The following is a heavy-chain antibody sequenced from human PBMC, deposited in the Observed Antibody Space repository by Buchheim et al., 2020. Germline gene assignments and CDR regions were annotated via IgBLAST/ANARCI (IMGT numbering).Heavy chain of an antibody. J-gene: IGHJ4*02. CDR3: ARADGGTLDY. V-gene: IGHV4-31*03. CDR1: GGSISSGGYH. Sequence: QVQLQESGPGLVKPSQTLSLTCTVSGGSISSGGYHWSWIRQHPGKGLEWIGYIHYSGSTYYNQSLKSRVTISIDTSTNQFSLKLSSMTAADTAVYYCARADGGTLDYWGQGTL. D-gene: IGHD4-23*01. CDR2: IHYSGST.